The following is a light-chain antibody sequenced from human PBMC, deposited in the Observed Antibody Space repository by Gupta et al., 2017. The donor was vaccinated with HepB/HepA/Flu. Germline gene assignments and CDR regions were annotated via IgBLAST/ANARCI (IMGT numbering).Light chain of an antibody. Sequence: DIQMTQSPSSVSASLGDRVTITCRASQDINNLLAWYQQKSGKAPKLLIYSASILQSGVPSRFSGSASGTDFTLTISSLQSEDFGTYYCQQAHSYPLTLGGGTXVEIK. V-gene: IGKV1-12*01. CDR3: QQAHSYPLT. CDR2: SAS. J-gene: IGKJ4*01. CDR1: QDINNL.